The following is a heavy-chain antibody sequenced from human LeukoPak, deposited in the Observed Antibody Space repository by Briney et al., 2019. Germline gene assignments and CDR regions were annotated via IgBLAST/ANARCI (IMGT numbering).Heavy chain of an antibody. D-gene: IGHD6-13*01. V-gene: IGHV3-33*06. CDR1: GFTFSSYG. CDR3: AKDAAGPEY. Sequence: PGGSLRLSCAASGFTFSSYGMDWVRQAPGKELEWVAGIWYDGSNKYYADSVKGRFTISRDNSKNTLYLQMNSLRAEDTAVYYCAKDAAGPEYWGQGTLVTVSS. CDR2: IWYDGSNK. J-gene: IGHJ4*02.